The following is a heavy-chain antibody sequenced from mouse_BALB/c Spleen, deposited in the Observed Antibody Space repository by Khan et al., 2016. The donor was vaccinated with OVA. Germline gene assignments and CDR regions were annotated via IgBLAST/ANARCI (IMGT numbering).Heavy chain of an antibody. CDR3: ARPPYFSYVMVY. D-gene: IGHD2-10*01. J-gene: IGHJ4*01. Sequence: QIQLVQSGPELKKPGETVKISCKASGYTFTNYGMNWVKQAPGKDLKWMGWINTYTGEPTYADDFKGRFAFSLATSASTASLQINNLKNEDTATYFCARPPYFSYVMVYWGQGTSVTVSS. V-gene: IGHV9-3-1*01. CDR2: INTYTGEP. CDR1: GYTFTNYG.